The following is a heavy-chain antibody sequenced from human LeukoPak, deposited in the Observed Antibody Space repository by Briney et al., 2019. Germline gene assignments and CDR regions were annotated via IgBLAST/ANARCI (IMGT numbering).Heavy chain of an antibody. CDR3: ARATMIVVVPNRTRDFDY. Sequence: ASETLSLTCAVYRGSFSGYYWSWIRQPPGKGLEWIGEINHSGSTNYNPSLKSRVTISVDTSKNQFSLKLSSVPAADTAVYYCARATMIVVVPNRTRDFDYWGQGTLVTVSS. D-gene: IGHD3-22*01. CDR1: RGSFSGYY. CDR2: INHSGST. J-gene: IGHJ4*02. V-gene: IGHV4-34*01.